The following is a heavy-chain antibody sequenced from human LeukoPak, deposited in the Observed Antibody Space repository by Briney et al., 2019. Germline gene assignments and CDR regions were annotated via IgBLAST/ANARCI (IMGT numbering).Heavy chain of an antibody. CDR3: ARLSSVWIKDYYYYMDI. CDR1: GGSISSYY. J-gene: IGHJ6*03. Sequence: SETLSLTCTVSGGSISSYYWSWIRQPAGKGLEWIGRIYTSGSTNYNPSLKSRVTMSVDTSKNQFSLKLSSVTAADTALYYCARLSSVWIKDYYYYMDIWGKGTTVIVSS. V-gene: IGHV4-4*07. D-gene: IGHD5-12*01. CDR2: IYTSGST.